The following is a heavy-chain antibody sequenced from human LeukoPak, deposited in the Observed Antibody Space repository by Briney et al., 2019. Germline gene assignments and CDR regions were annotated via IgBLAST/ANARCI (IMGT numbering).Heavy chain of an antibody. D-gene: IGHD3-22*01. J-gene: IGHJ3*02. CDR1: GGSISSDDYY. Sequence: PSQTLSLTCTVSGGSISSDDYYWTWIRQPPGKGLEWIGYIYYSGSTYYNPSLKSRVTISVDTSKNQFSLKLSSVTAADTAVYYCARDRVGGYYDSSGYYGAFDIWGQGTMVTVSS. V-gene: IGHV4-30-4*01. CDR2: IYYSGST. CDR3: ARDRVGGYYDSSGYYGAFDI.